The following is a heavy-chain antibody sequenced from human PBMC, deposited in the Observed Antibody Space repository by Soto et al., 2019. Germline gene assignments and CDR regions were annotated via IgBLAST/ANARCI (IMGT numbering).Heavy chain of an antibody. CDR2: ISGSGGST. CDR1: GFTFSSYA. Sequence: PGGSLRLSCAASGFTFSSYAMHWVRQAPGKGLEWVSAISGSGGSTYYADSVKGRFTISRDNSKNTLYLQMNSLRAEDTAVYYCAKDSKPSYDSSGYYYVPYYYCGMDVWGQGTTVTVSS. J-gene: IGHJ6*02. V-gene: IGHV3-23*01. CDR3: AKDSKPSYDSSGYYYVPYYYCGMDV. D-gene: IGHD3-22*01.